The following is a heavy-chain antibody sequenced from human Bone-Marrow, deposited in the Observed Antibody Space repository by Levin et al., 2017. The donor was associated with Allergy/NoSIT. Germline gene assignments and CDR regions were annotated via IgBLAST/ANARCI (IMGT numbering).Heavy chain of an antibody. CDR3: AKAQSSGWRRANFFDY. D-gene: IGHD6-19*01. CDR2: ISGSGSTT. J-gene: IGHJ4*02. Sequence: GESLKISCEGSGFTFGSYVMSWVRQAPGKGMEWVSGISGSGSTTAYADSVKGRFSVSRDNSKNTVYLQMNRLRVEDTAVYFCAKAQSSGWRRANFFDYWGQGTLVSVSS. CDR1: GFTFGSYV. V-gene: IGHV3-23*01.